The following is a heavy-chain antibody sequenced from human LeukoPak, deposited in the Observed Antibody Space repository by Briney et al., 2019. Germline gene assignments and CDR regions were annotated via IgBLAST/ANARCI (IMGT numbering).Heavy chain of an antibody. D-gene: IGHD4-17*01. CDR2: ISGSGGTT. J-gene: IGHJ3*02. CDR1: GFTFSNYG. V-gene: IGHV3-23*01. Sequence: GGSLRLSCAASGFTFSNYGMSWVRQAPGKGLEWVSAISGSGGTTYYADSAKGRFTISRDNSENTLYLQMNSLRAEDTAVYYCAKRDRTVTHAFDIWGQGTMVTVSS. CDR3: AKRDRTVTHAFDI.